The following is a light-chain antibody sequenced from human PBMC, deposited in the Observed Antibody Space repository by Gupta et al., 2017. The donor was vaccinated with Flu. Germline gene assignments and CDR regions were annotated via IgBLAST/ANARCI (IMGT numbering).Light chain of an antibody. CDR3: QQRSNWPKT. J-gene: IGKJ4*01. CDR2: DGS. Sequence: EIVLTQSPATLSLSPGERATLSCRASQRVSSYLAWYQQKPGQAPRLLIYDGSVMSIGIPARYSGSRSVTEFTLTISSLEPEDFAVYYCQQRSNWPKTFGRGTKVEIK. CDR1: QRVSSY. V-gene: IGKV3-11*01.